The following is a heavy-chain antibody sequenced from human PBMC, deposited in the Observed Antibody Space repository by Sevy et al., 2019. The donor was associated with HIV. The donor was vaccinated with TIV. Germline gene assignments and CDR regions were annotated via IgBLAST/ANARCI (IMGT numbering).Heavy chain of an antibody. CDR3: ALPRGDSSGYYFDF. CDR1: GGSISSSSYY. D-gene: IGHD3-22*01. Sequence: SETLSLTCSVSGGSISSSSYYWGWIRQPPGKGLEWIGSIYYSGSTYYNPSLRSRVTISRDTSKNQFSLKLSSVTVADTAVYYCALPRGDSSGYYFDFWGQGTLVTVSS. V-gene: IGHV4-39*01. CDR2: IYYSGST. J-gene: IGHJ4*02.